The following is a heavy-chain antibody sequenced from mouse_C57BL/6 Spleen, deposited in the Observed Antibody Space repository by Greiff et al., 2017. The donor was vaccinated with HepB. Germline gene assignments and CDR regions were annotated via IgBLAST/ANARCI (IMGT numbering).Heavy chain of an antibody. D-gene: IGHD3-3*01. J-gene: IGHJ4*01. CDR2: INPGSGGT. CDR3: ARKGPDYAMDY. CDR1: GYAYTNYL. Sequence: VQLQQSGAELVRPGTSVKVSCKASGYAYTNYLIEWVKQRPGQGLEWIGVINPGSGGTNYNEKFKGKATLTADKSSSTAYMQLSSLTSEDSAVYFCARKGPDYAMDYWGQGTSVTVSS. V-gene: IGHV1-54*01.